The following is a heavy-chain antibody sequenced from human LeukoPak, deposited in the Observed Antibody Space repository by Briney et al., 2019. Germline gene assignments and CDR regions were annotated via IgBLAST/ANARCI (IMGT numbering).Heavy chain of an antibody. CDR2: INWNGGST. D-gene: IGHD3-16*01. Sequence: TGGSLRLSCAASGFTFDDYGMSWVRQAPGKGLEWVSGINWNGGSTGYADSVKGRFTISRDNAKNSLYLQMNSLRAEDTAVYYCARDLTDGGITIDAFDIWDQGTMVTVSS. V-gene: IGHV3-20*04. J-gene: IGHJ3*02. CDR3: ARDLTDGGITIDAFDI. CDR1: GFTFDDYG.